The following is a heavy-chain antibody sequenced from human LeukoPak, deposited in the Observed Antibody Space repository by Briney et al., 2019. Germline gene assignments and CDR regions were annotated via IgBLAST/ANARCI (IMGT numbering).Heavy chain of an antibody. J-gene: IGHJ4*02. CDR2: ISSSGSTI. V-gene: IGHV3-11*01. CDR1: GLTFSDYY. D-gene: IGHD2-2*01. CDR3: ARRGCSSTSCLFGY. Sequence: GGSLRLSCAASGLTFSDYYMSWIRQAPGKGLEWVSYISSSGSTIYYADSVKGRFTISRDNAKNSLYLQMNSLRAEDTAVYYCARRGCSSTSCLFGYWGQGTLVTVSS.